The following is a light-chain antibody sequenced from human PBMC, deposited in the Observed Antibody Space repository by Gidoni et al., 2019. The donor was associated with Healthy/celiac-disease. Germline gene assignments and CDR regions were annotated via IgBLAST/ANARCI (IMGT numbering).Light chain of an antibody. Sequence: EIVLNQSPATLSLSPGERATLSCRASQSVSNYLAWYQQKPGQAPRLLIYDASNRATGLPARFSGSGSGTDFTLTISSLEPEDFAVYYCQLRSNWPPYTFGQGTKLEIK. CDR2: DAS. CDR1: QSVSNY. V-gene: IGKV3-11*01. CDR3: QLRSNWPPYT. J-gene: IGKJ2*01.